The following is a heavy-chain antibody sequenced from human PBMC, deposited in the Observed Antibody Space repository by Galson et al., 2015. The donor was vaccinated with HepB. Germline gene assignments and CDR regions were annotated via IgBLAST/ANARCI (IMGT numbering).Heavy chain of an antibody. CDR3: ARDQSQWLVRRFDY. CDR1: GFTFSSYW. V-gene: IGHV3-7*01. Sequence: SLRLSCAASGFTFSSYWMSWVRQAPGQGLEWVANIKQDGSEKYYVDSVKGRFTISRDNAKNSLYLQMNSLRAEDTAVYYCARDQSQWLVRRFDYWGQGTLVTVSS. D-gene: IGHD6-19*01. J-gene: IGHJ4*02. CDR2: IKQDGSEK.